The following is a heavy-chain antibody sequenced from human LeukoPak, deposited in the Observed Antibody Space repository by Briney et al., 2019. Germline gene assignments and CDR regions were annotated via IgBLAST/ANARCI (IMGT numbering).Heavy chain of an antibody. Sequence: GGSLRLSCAASGFTFSSYAMSWVRQAPGQGLEWVSAISGSGGSTYYADSVKGRFTNSRDNSKNTLYMQMNTLRAEDAAVYYCAKDLLAYCSGGSCYSQAWFDPWGQGTLVTVSS. D-gene: IGHD2-15*01. J-gene: IGHJ5*02. CDR2: ISGSGGST. CDR1: GFTFSSYA. V-gene: IGHV3-23*01. CDR3: AKDLLAYCSGGSCYSQAWFDP.